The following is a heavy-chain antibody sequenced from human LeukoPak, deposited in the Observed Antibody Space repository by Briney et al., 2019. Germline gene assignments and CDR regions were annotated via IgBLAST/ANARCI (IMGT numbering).Heavy chain of an antibody. CDR1: GFTFDDYG. CDR2: INWNGGST. V-gene: IGHV3-20*04. Sequence: SGGSLRLSCAASGFTFDDYGMSWVRQVPGKGLEWVSGINWNGGSTGYADSVKGRFTISRDNAKNSLYLQMNSLRAEDTALYYCARDGWALGYCSGGSCYIFDYWGQGTLVTVSS. CDR3: ARDGWALGYCSGGSCYIFDY. D-gene: IGHD2-15*01. J-gene: IGHJ4*02.